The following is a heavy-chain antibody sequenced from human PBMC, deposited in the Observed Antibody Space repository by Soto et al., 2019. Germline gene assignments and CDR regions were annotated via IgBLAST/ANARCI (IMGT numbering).Heavy chain of an antibody. CDR2: INAGNGNT. Sequence: EASVKLSCKASGYTFTSYAMHCVRQAPGQRLEWMGWINAGNGNTKYSQKFQGRVTITRDTSASTAYMELSSLRSEDTAVYYCARVLLWFGEPLDYWGQGTLVTVSS. CDR1: GYTFTSYA. V-gene: IGHV1-3*01. CDR3: ARVLLWFGEPLDY. D-gene: IGHD3-10*01. J-gene: IGHJ4*02.